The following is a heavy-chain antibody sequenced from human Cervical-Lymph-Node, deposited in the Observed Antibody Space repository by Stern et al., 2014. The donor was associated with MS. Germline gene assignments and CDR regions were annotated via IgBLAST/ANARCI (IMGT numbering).Heavy chain of an antibody. Sequence: VQLVQSGAEVKKPGSSVKVSCKASGGTFSSFAISWVRQAPGPGLEWLGGIIPIFGTANYAQKFQGRVTITADESTSTAYMELSSLRSEDTAVYYCARDDTYYYDSSGYLRPYYYYGMDVWGQGTTVTVSS. J-gene: IGHJ6*02. V-gene: IGHV1-69*01. CDR2: IIPIFGTA. CDR1: GGTFSSFA. CDR3: ARDDTYYYDSSGYLRPYYYYGMDV. D-gene: IGHD3-22*01.